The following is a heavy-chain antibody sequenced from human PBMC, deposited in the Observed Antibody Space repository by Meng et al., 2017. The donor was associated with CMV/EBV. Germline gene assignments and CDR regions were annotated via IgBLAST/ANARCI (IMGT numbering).Heavy chain of an antibody. Sequence: GESLKISCAASGFTFSSYSMNWVRQAPGKGLEWVSSISSSSSYIYYADSVKGRFTISRDNAKNSLYLQMNSLRAEDMALYYCAKANHHVGAHAFDIWGQGTMVTVSS. CDR3: AKANHHVGAHAFDI. J-gene: IGHJ3*02. V-gene: IGHV3-21*04. CDR1: GFTFSSYS. D-gene: IGHD1-26*01. CDR2: ISSSSSYI.